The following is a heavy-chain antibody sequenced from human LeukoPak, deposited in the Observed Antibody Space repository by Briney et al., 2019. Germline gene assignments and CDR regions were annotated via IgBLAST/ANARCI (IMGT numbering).Heavy chain of an antibody. CDR2: IKQDGIEK. J-gene: IGHJ4*02. CDR3: ARGYNSALDY. V-gene: IGHV3-7*04. D-gene: IGHD1-14*01. Sequence: GGSLRLSCAASGFTFSSYWMSWVRQAPGKGLEWVANIKQDGIEKYYVDSVEGRFTVSRDNAKNSLFLQMNNLRVEDTAVYYCARGYNSALDYWGQGPLVTVSS. CDR1: GFTFSSYW.